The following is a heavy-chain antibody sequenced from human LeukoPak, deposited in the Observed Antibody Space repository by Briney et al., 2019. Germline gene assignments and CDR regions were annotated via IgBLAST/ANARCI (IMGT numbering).Heavy chain of an antibody. CDR3: AGEQWLVRGLDY. V-gene: IGHV4-39*07. J-gene: IGHJ4*02. Sequence: SETLSLTCTVSGGSISSSSYYWGWIRRPPGKGLEWIGSIYYSGSTYYNPSLKSRVTISVDTSKNQFSLKLSSVTAADTAVYYCAGEQWLVRGLDYWGQGTLVTVSS. CDR2: IYYSGST. CDR1: GGSISSSSYY. D-gene: IGHD6-19*01.